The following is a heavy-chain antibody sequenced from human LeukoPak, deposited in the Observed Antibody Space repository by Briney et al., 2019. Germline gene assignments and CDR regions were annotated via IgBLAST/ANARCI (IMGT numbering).Heavy chain of an antibody. D-gene: IGHD6-13*01. J-gene: IGHJ2*01. Sequence: GRSLRLSCAASGFSFDNYAMHWVRQAPGKGLEWVSSISWKTSRIDYADSVKGRFTISRDNAKNSLYLQMNSLRPDDTALCYCAKGGTAADNYWYFDLWGRGTLVTVSS. CDR3: AKGGTAADNYWYFDL. CDR2: ISWKTSRI. V-gene: IGHV3-9*01. CDR1: GFSFDNYA.